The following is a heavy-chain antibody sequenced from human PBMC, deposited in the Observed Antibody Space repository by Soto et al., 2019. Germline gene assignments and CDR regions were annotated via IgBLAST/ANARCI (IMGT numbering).Heavy chain of an antibody. Sequence: ASVKVSCKASGYTFTSYAMHWVRQAPGQRLEWMGWINAYNGNTKYSQKFQGRVTITRDTSTSTAYMELRSLRSDDTAVYYCARSNPRSSPFDYWGQGTLVTVSS. V-gene: IGHV1-3*01. CDR3: ARSNPRSSPFDY. CDR2: INAYNGNT. D-gene: IGHD6-6*01. CDR1: GYTFTSYA. J-gene: IGHJ4*02.